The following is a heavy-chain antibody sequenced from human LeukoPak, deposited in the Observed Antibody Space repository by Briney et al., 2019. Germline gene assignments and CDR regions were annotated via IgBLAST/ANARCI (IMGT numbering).Heavy chain of an antibody. CDR2: ISGSGGRT. Sequence: PGGSLRLSCAASGFTFSSYAMSWVRQAPGKGLEWVSAISGSGGRTYYADCVKGRFTISRDNSKNTLYLQMDSLRAEDTAVYYCAKGYDFWSGYYLVYWGQGTLVTVSS. V-gene: IGHV3-23*01. CDR3: AKGYDFWSGYYLVY. CDR1: GFTFSSYA. J-gene: IGHJ4*02. D-gene: IGHD3-3*01.